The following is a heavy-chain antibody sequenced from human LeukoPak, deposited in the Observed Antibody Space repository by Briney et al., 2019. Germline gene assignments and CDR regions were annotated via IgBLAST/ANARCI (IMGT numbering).Heavy chain of an antibody. V-gene: IGHV3-15*05. Sequence: GGSLRLSCAASGFTFSNAWMSWVRQAPGKGLEWVGRIKSKTDGGTTDYAAPVKGRFTISRDNAKNTLYLQLNSLRGEDTAVYYCVRGRPVSGRDPAFEIWGQGTMVTVSS. CDR2: IKSKTDGGTT. CDR1: GFTFSNAW. D-gene: IGHD6-19*01. J-gene: IGHJ3*02. CDR3: VRGRPVSGRDPAFEI.